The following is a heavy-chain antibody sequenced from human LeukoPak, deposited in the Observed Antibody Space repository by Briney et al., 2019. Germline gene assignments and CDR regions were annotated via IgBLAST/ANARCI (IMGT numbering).Heavy chain of an antibody. V-gene: IGHV4-59*01. CDR1: GGSISSYY. CDR3: ARGPSQLPTRKRYYYGMDV. J-gene: IGHJ6*04. CDR2: IYYSGST. Sequence: SETLSLTCTVSGGSISSYYWSWIRQPPGKGLEWIGYIYYSGSTNYNPSPKSRVTISVDTSKNQFSLKLSSVTAADTAVYYCARGPSQLPTRKRYYYGMDVWGKGTTVTVSS. D-gene: IGHD2-2*01.